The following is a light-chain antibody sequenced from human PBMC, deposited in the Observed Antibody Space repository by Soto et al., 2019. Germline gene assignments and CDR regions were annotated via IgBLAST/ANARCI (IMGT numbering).Light chain of an antibody. V-gene: IGKV4-1*01. CDR3: QQYYSTWT. CDR2: WAS. Sequence: DIVMTQSPDSLAVSLGERATINCKSSQSVLYSPNNKNYLAWYQQKPGQPPKLLIYWASTRESGVPDRFSGSGSGTEFTLTISSLQTEDVAVYYCQQYYSTWTFGQGTKVEIK. J-gene: IGKJ1*01. CDR1: QSVLYSPNNKNY.